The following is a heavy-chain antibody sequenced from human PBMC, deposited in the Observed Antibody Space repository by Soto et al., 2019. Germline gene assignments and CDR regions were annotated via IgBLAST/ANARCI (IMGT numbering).Heavy chain of an antibody. CDR2: IYDSGSS. V-gene: IGHV4-4*07. CDR1: GGSIRGYH. CDR3: AREYSYHFDP. Sequence: QVQLQESGPGLVKHSETLSLTCTVSGGSIRGYHWTWVRQPAGKGLEWIGRIYDSGSSNYNPSLKSRVTMAVDTSKNQFSLKLTSVTAADTAVYFCAREYSYHFDPWGQGTLVTVSS. D-gene: IGHD4-4*01. J-gene: IGHJ5*02.